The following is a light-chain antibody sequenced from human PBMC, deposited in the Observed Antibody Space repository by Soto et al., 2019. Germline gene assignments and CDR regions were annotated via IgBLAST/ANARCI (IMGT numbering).Light chain of an antibody. J-gene: IGLJ1*01. CDR3: CSYAGDYTFV. CDR1: SRDVGVYKY. V-gene: IGLV2-11*01. CDR2: DVI. Sequence: QYVLIQPRSVSGSPGQSVTISCTGTSRDVGVYKYVSWYRQYPGKAPKLMIYDVITRPSGVPDRFSGSKSGNTASLTISGLQDDDEADYYCCSYAGDYTFVFGTGTKVTVL.